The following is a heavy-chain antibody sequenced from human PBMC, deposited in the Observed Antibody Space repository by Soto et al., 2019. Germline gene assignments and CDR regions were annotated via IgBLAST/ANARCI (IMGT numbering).Heavy chain of an antibody. J-gene: IGHJ2*01. D-gene: IGHD2-15*01. Sequence: QVQLQESGPGLVKPSETLSLTCPVSGGSISSYYWSWIRQPPGKGLEWIGYIYYSGSTNYNPSLKSRVTISVDTSKNQFSLKLSSVTAADTAVYYCASLGYCSGGSCYSRWYFDLWGRGTLVTVSS. CDR2: IYYSGST. CDR1: GGSISSYY. V-gene: IGHV4-59*01. CDR3: ASLGYCSGGSCYSRWYFDL.